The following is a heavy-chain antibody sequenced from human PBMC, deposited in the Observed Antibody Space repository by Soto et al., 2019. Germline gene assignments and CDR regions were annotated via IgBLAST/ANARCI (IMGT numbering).Heavy chain of an antibody. CDR2: IIPIFGTA. J-gene: IGHJ4*02. CDR1: GGTFSSYA. D-gene: IGHD6-19*01. CDR3: ARDDSGYSSGWYVY. V-gene: IGHV1-69*01. Sequence: QVQLVQSGAEVKKPGSSVKVSCKASGGTFSSYAISWVRQAPGQGLEWMGGIIPIFGTANYAQKSQGRVTITADESTSTAYMELSSLRSEDTAVYYCARDDSGYSSGWYVYWGQGTLVTVSS.